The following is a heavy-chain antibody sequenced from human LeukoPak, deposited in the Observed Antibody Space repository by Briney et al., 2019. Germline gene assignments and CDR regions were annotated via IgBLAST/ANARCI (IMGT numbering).Heavy chain of an antibody. V-gene: IGHV1-46*01. Sequence: GASVKLSCNASGYTFTRYYMHWVRLAPEQGLEWMGIINPSGGTTNYAQKFQGRVTMTRDTSTSTVYMELSSLRSEDTAVYYCARGGEGRDGYNFPYFDYWGQGTLVTVSS. CDR1: GYTFTRYY. D-gene: IGHD5-24*01. CDR2: INPSGGTT. CDR3: ARGGEGRDGYNFPYFDY. J-gene: IGHJ4*02.